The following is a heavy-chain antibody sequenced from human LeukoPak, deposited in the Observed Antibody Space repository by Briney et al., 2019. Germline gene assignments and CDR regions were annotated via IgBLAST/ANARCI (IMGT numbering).Heavy chain of an antibody. CDR3: ARSQSGVFDV. V-gene: IGHV3-74*01. CDR2: LNGDGTNV. J-gene: IGHJ3*01. D-gene: IGHD2-8*01. Sequence: GGSLRLSCVASGFTFSNYWMQWVRQVPGKGLVWVSRLNGDGTNVIYADSVKGRFTISRDNAENTLYLQMNSLRAEDTALYYCARSQSGVFDVWGQGTMVTVSS. CDR1: GFTFSNYW.